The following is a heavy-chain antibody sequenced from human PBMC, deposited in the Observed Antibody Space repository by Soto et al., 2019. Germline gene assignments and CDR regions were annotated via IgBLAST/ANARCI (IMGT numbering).Heavy chain of an antibody. J-gene: IGHJ4*02. CDR2: INAGNGNT. CDR1: GYTFTSYA. D-gene: IGHD4-17*01. Sequence: QVQLVQSGAEVMKPGASVKVSCKASGYTFTSYAMHWVRQAPGQRLEWLGWINAGNGNTKYSQKFQGRVTITRDKDANKDYMERSSLRSEDTAVYYCARDPAGPYGQGKGGFDYWGQGTLVTVYS. V-gene: IGHV1-3*01. CDR3: ARDPAGPYGQGKGGFDY.